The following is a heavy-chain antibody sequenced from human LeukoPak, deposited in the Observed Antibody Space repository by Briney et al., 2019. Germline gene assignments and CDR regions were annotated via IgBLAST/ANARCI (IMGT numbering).Heavy chain of an antibody. Sequence: GGSLRLSCAASGFAFSPYAMNWVRQAPGKGLEWVSFITGDSNTIYYADSMKGRFTVSRDNAENSLYLQMNSLSAEDTAVYYCARDRTGGSFDYWGQGTLVTVSS. D-gene: IGHD1-1*01. CDR3: ARDRTGGSFDY. CDR1: GFAFSPYA. J-gene: IGHJ4*02. CDR2: ITGDSNTI. V-gene: IGHV3-48*01.